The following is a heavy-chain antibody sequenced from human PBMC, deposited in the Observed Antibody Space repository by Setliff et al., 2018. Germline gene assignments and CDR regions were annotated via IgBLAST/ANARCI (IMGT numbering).Heavy chain of an antibody. CDR2: IYTSGST. V-gene: IGHV4-4*07. CDR3: ARGPVMIVATGYFDY. Sequence: SETLSLTCTVSGGPISSYYWSWIRQPAGKGLEWIGRIYTSGSTNYNPSLKSRVTISVDTSKNQFSLKLSSVTAADTAVYYCARGPVMIVATGYFDYWGQGTLVTVSS. J-gene: IGHJ4*02. CDR1: GGPISSYY. D-gene: IGHD3-22*01.